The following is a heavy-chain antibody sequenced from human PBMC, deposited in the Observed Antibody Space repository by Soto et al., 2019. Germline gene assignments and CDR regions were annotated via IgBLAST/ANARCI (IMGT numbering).Heavy chain of an antibody. CDR1: GYTFTSYD. CDR3: ARIYGHDILTGYYSGYYYYYMDV. CDR2: MNPNSGNT. J-gene: IGHJ6*03. V-gene: IGHV1-8*01. D-gene: IGHD3-9*01. Sequence: ASVKVSCKASGYTFTSYDINWVRQATGQGLEWMGWMNPNSGNTGYAQKFQGRVTMTRNTSISTAYMELSSLRSEDTAVYYCARIYGHDILTGYYSGYYYYYMDVWGKGTTVTVSS.